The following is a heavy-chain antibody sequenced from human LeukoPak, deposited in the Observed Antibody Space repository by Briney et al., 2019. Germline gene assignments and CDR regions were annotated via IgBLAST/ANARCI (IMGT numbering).Heavy chain of an antibody. Sequence: GGSLRLSCAASGFTFSDYYMSWIRQAPGQGLEWVSYISSSSSYTNYADSVKGRFTISRDNAKNSLYLQMNSLRAEDTAVYYCARVQGFFGEPGWFDPWGQGTLATVSS. CDR2: ISSSSSYT. J-gene: IGHJ5*02. CDR1: GFTFSDYY. CDR3: ARVQGFFGEPGWFDP. V-gene: IGHV3-11*06. D-gene: IGHD3-10*01.